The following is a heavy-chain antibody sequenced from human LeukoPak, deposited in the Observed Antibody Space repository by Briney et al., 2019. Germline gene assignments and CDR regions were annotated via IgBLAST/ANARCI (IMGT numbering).Heavy chain of an antibody. V-gene: IGHV4-59*08. CDR3: ARHVGPGYSYGFDN. Sequence: SETLSLTCTVSGGSISRHYWSWIRQAPGNGLEWIGYISYSGSINYNPSLKSRVTISVDTSKNQFSLKLSSVTAADTAVFYCARHVGPGYSYGFDNWGQGTLVTVSS. CDR1: GGSISRHY. J-gene: IGHJ4*02. D-gene: IGHD5-18*01. CDR2: ISYSGSI.